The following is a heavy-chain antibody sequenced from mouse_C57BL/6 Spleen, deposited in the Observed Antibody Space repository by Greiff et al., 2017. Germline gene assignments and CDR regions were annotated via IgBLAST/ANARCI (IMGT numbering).Heavy chain of an antibody. CDR1: GYTFTDYN. CDR2: INPNNGGT. D-gene: IGHD2-2*01. Sequence: VQLKESGPELVKPGASVKIPCKASGYTFTDYNMDWVKQSHGKSLEWIGDINPNNGGTIYNQKFKGKATLTVDKSSSTAYMELRSLTSEDTAVYYCARRGYAWFAYWGQGTLVTVSA. J-gene: IGHJ3*01. CDR3: ARRGYAWFAY. V-gene: IGHV1-18*01.